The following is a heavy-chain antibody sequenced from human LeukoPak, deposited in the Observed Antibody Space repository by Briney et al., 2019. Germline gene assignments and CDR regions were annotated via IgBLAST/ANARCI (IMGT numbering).Heavy chain of an antibody. D-gene: IGHD6-13*01. CDR3: ARGSSWYLGYYYCGMDV. CDR1: GGSFSGYY. J-gene: IGHJ6*02. V-gene: IGHV4-34*01. CDR2: INHSGST. Sequence: SETLSLTCAVYGGSFSGYYWSWIRQPPGKGLEWIGEINHSGSTNYNPSLKSRVTISVDTSKNQFSLKLSSVTAADTAVYYCARGSSWYLGYYYCGMDVWGQGTTVTVSS.